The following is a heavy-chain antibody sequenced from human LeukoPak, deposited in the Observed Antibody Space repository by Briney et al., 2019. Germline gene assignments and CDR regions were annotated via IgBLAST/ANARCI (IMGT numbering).Heavy chain of an antibody. CDR2: INWNGGST. J-gene: IGHJ4*02. D-gene: IGHD1-26*01. Sequence: PGGSLRLSCAASGFTFDDYGMSWVRQAPGKGLEWVSGINWNGGSTGYADSVKGRFTISRDNSKNTLYLQMDSLRAEDTALYYCARDEGGAYIYFWGQGTLVTVSS. CDR3: ARDEGGAYIYF. CDR1: GFTFDDYG. V-gene: IGHV3-20*04.